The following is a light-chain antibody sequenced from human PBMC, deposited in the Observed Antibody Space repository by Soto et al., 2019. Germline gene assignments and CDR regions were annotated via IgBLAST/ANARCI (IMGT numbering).Light chain of an antibody. CDR3: QLYNHWPPEYT. Sequence: EMVMTQSPATLSVSPGERATLSCRASQSVGSNLAWYQQKPGQAPRLLIYGVSTRATAIPARFSGSVSGTEFTLTISIMQSQDFAVYYCQLYNHWPPEYTFGPGTKVDIK. V-gene: IGKV3-15*01. CDR2: GVS. J-gene: IGKJ3*01. CDR1: QSVGSN.